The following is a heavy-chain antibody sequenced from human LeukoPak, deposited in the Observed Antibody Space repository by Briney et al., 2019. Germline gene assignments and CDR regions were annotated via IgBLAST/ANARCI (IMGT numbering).Heavy chain of an antibody. Sequence: GGSLRLSCAASGFTFSSYEMNWVRQAPGKGLEWVSYISSSGSTIYYADSVKGRFTISRDNAKNTLYLQMNSLRAEDTAAYYCAGYSGKSEYYMDVWGKGTTVTLSS. CDR1: GFTFSSYE. J-gene: IGHJ6*03. D-gene: IGHD1-26*01. V-gene: IGHV3-48*03. CDR2: ISSSGSTI. CDR3: AGYSGKSEYYMDV.